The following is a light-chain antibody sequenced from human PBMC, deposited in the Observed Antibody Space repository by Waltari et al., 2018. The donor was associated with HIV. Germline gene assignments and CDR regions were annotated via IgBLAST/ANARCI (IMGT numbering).Light chain of an antibody. CDR2: KAS. J-gene: IGKJ1*01. CDR1: DSVSSW. V-gene: IGKV1-5*03. CDR3: QQYNTFSAT. Sequence: DIQMTQSPSTLSASVGDRVPITCRASDSVSSWLAWYQQKPGKAPKLLIYKASSLESGVPSRFSGSGSRTEFTLTISSLQPDDFATYYCQQYNTFSATFGQGTKVEIK.